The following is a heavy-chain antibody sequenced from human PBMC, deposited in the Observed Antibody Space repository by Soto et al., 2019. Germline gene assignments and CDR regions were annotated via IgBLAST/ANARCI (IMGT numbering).Heavy chain of an antibody. CDR2: ISYDGSNK. J-gene: IGHJ4*02. V-gene: IGHV3-30*18. Sequence: SLRLSCAASGFTFSSYGMRWVRQAPGKGLEWVAVISYDGSNKYYADSVKGRFTISRDNSKNTLYLQMNSLRAEDTAVYYCAKDRLQLGVRYYFDYWGQGTLVTVSS. CDR1: GFTFSSYG. D-gene: IGHD4-17*01. CDR3: AKDRLQLGVRYYFDY.